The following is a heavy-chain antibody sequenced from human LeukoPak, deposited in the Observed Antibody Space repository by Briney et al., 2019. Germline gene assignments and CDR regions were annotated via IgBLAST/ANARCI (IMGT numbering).Heavy chain of an antibody. CDR1: GFTFSSYD. Sequence: GGSLRLSCAASGFTFSSYDMHWVRQATGKGLEWVSAIGTAGDTYYPGSVKGRFTISRENAKNSLYLQMNSLRAGDTAVYYCARGIAAAGPYWYFDLWGRGTLVTVSS. CDR2: IGTAGDT. D-gene: IGHD6-13*01. CDR3: ARGIAAAGPYWYFDL. J-gene: IGHJ2*01. V-gene: IGHV3-13*01.